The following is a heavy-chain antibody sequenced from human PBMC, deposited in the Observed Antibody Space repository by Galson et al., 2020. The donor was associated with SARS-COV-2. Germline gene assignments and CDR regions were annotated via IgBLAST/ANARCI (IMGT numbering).Heavy chain of an antibody. J-gene: IGHJ4*02. CDR3: ARPYCTNGVCYFYFDY. CDR1: GFTFNSYS. D-gene: IGHD2-8*01. V-gene: IGHV3-48*01. CDR2: ISSSSRTI. Sequence: GGSLRLSCAASGFTFNSYSMNWVRQAPGKGLEWVSYISSSSRTIYYADSVKGRFTISRDNAKNSLYLQMNSLRAEDTAVYYCARPYCTNGVCYFYFDYWGQGTLVTVSS.